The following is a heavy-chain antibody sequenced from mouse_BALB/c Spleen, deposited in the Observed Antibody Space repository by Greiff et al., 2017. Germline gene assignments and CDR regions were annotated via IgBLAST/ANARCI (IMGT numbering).Heavy chain of an antibody. CDR1: GFTFSSYA. Sequence: EVKLVESGGGLVKPGGSLKLSCAASGFTFSSYAMSWVRQTPEKRLEWVATISSGGSYTYYPDSVKGRFTISRDNAKNTLYLQMSSLRSEDTAMYYCARQGSSFYDGYYGAMDYWGQGTSVTVSS. V-gene: IGHV5-9-3*01. CDR3: ARQGSSFYDGYYGAMDY. D-gene: IGHD2-3*01. CDR2: ISSGGSYT. J-gene: IGHJ4*01.